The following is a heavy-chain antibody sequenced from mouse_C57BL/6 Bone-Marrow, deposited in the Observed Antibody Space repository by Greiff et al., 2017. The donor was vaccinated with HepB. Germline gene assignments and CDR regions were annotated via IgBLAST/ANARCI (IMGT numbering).Heavy chain of an antibody. Sequence: EVQLLESGGDLVKPGGSLKLSCAASGFTFSSYGMSWVRQTPDKRLEWVATISSGGSYTYYPDSVKGRFTISRDNAKNTLYLQMSMLKSEDTAMYCGARHIWFSWCDYWGQGTLVTVSA. CDR2: ISSGGSYT. D-gene: IGHD2-2*01. CDR3: ARHIWFSWCDY. J-gene: IGHJ3*01. CDR1: GFTFSSYG. V-gene: IGHV5-6*01.